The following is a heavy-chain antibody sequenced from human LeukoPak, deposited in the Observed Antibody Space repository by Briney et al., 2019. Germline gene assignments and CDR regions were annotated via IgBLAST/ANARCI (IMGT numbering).Heavy chain of an antibody. CDR2: IRAKAYGGTA. V-gene: IGHV3-49*04. J-gene: IGHJ4*02. CDR3: TRDQPITP. Sequence: PGGSLRLSCTASGFTFGDYAMSWVRQAPGKGLEWVGFIRAKAYGGTAEYAASVKGRFTISRDDSTSVAYLHMNSLKTEDTAVYYCTRDQPITPWGQGTLVTVSS. CDR1: GFTFGDYA. D-gene: IGHD5-24*01.